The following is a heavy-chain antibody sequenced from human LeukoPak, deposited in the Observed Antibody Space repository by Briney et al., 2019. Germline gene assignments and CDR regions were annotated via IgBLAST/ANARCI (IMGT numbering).Heavy chain of an antibody. CDR1: GFTFSSYA. V-gene: IGHV3-23*01. J-gene: IGHJ4*02. CDR2: ISGSGGST. CDR3: AKDQSFSYYDILTGYYSPPFDY. Sequence: GGSLRLSCAASGFTFSSYAMSWVRQAPGKGLEWVSAISGSGGSTYYADSVKGRFTISRDNSKNTPYLQMNSLRAEDTAVYYCAKDQSFSYYDILTGYYSPPFDYWGQGTLVTVSS. D-gene: IGHD3-9*01.